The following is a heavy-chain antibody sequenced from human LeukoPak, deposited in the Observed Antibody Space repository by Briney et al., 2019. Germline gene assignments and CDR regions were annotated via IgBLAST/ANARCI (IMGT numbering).Heavy chain of an antibody. J-gene: IGHJ4*02. CDR2: ISYDGSNK. D-gene: IGHD3-10*01. Sequence: PGGSLRLSCAASGFTFSSYAMHWVRQAPGKGLEWVAVISYDGSNKYYADSVKGRFTISRDNSKNTLYLQMNSLRAEDTAVYYCAREGIPFGSGSRLGYFDYWGQGTLVTVSS. CDR3: AREGIPFGSGSRLGYFDY. V-gene: IGHV3-30-3*01. CDR1: GFTFSSYA.